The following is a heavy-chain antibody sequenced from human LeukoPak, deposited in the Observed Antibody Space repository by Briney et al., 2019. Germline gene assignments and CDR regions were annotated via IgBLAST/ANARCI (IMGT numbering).Heavy chain of an antibody. J-gene: IGHJ4*02. CDR3: ARDGDYYDSSGYFYPPDN. CDR1: GFTFSSYE. D-gene: IGHD3-22*01. V-gene: IGHV3-48*03. CDR2: ISSSGSTI. Sequence: GGSLRLSCAASGFTFSSYEMNWVRQAPGKGLEWVSYISSSGSTIYYADSVKGRFTISRDNAKNSLFLQVNSLRAEDTAVYFCARDGDYYDSSGYFYPPDNWGQGTLVTVSS.